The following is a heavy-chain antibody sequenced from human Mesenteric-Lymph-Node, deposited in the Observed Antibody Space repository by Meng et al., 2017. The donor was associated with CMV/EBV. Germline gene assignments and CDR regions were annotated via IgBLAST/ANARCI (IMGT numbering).Heavy chain of an antibody. CDR1: FSDHY. J-gene: IGHJ3*02. CDR2: TRNKPNSYTT. D-gene: IGHD3-22*01. V-gene: IGHV3-72*01. CDR3: AREVITMIETRMSAFDI. Sequence: FSDHYMDWVRQAPRKGLEWVGRTRNKPNSYTTQFAASVKGRFTISRDDSKNLLYLQMNSLKTGDTAVYYCAREVITMIETRMSAFDIWGQGTMVTVSS.